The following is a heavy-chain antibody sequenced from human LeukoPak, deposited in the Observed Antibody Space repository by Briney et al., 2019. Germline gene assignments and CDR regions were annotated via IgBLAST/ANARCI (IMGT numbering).Heavy chain of an antibody. CDR3: ARDAGHQLSRRNYYAMDV. D-gene: IGHD1-1*01. Sequence: SETLSLTCTVSGGSINSSSYYWGWVRQPPGKGLEWIGSMYYRGSTYYNPSLKSRVTISVDTSENQFSLKLSSVTAADTAVYYCARDAGHQLSRRNYYAMDVWGRGTTVTVSS. V-gene: IGHV4-39*07. CDR2: MYYRGST. J-gene: IGHJ6*02. CDR1: GGSINSSSYY.